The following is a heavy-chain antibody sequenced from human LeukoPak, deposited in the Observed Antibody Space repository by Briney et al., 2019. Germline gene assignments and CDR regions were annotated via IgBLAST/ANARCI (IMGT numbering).Heavy chain of an antibody. CDR1: GGSFSGYY. CDR3: ARRSRYCSGGSCYGKNWFDP. J-gene: IGHJ5*02. V-gene: IGHV4-34*01. Sequence: SETLSLTCVVYGGSFSGYYWSWIRQPPGKGLEWIGEINHSGSTNYNPSLKSRVTISVDTSKNQFSLKLSSVTAADTAVYYCARRSRYCSGGSCYGKNWFDPWGQGTLVTVSS. D-gene: IGHD2-15*01. CDR2: INHSGST.